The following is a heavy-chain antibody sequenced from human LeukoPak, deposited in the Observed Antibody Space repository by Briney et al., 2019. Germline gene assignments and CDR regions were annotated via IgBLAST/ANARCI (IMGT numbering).Heavy chain of an antibody. CDR2: IRYDGSNK. CDR1: GFTFSSYG. Sequence: GGSLRLSCAASGFTFSSYGMHWVRQAPGKGLEWVAFIRYDGSNKYYADSVKGRSTISRDNSKNTLYLQMNSLRAEDTAVYYCAKDIGWFIVGATGSTNFDYWGQGTLVTVSS. V-gene: IGHV3-30*02. J-gene: IGHJ4*02. D-gene: IGHD1-26*01. CDR3: AKDIGWFIVGATGSTNFDY.